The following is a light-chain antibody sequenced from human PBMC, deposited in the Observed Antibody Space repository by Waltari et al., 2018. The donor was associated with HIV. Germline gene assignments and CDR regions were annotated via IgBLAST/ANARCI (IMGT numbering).Light chain of an antibody. V-gene: IGKV1-39*01. J-gene: IGKJ3*01. Sequence: DIQMTQSPSSLSASVGDRVTITCRTSHSINTFLNWYQMKPGKVPRLLIYGPYRLASGVPSRFSATGSGTDFSLTISSLQPEDFATYYCLQGYISPLTFGPGTKVDIK. CDR1: HSINTF. CDR2: GPY. CDR3: LQGYISPLT.